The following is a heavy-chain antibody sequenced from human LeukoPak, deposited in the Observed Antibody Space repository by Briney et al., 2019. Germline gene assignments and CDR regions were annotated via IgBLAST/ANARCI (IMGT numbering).Heavy chain of an antibody. CDR2: ISYDGSNK. CDR1: GFTFSSYG. Sequence: GGSLRLPCAASGFTFSSYGMHWVRQAPGKGLEWVAVISYDGSNKYYADSVKGRFTISRDNSKNTLYLQMNSLRAEDTAVYYCAKGRAAAGFYYFDYWGQGTLVTVSS. D-gene: IGHD6-13*01. J-gene: IGHJ4*02. CDR3: AKGRAAAGFYYFDY. V-gene: IGHV3-30*18.